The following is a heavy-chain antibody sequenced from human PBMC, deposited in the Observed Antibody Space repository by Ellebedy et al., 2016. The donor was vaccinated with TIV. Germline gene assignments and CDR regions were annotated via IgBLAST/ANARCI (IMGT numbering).Heavy chain of an antibody. CDR2: ISGSASVT. CDR1: GFTLSSSE. J-gene: IGHJ3*02. D-gene: IGHD3-10*01. CDR3: ASTHSYGSGSYYGDAFDI. V-gene: IGHV3-48*03. Sequence: GESLKISCASSGFTLSSSEMNWVRQAPGKGPERVSNISGSASVTAYADSVKGRFTISRDNAKKSIYLQVNSRRAEDTTVYYCASTHSYGSGSYYGDAFDIWGQGTMVTVSS.